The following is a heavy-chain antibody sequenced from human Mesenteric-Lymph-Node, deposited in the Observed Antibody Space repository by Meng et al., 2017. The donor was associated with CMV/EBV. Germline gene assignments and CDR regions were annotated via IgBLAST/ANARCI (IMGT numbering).Heavy chain of an antibody. V-gene: IGHV3-21*01. J-gene: IGHJ3*02. CDR1: GFTFNDYA. D-gene: IGHD2-2*01. Sequence: GGSLRLSCTTSGFTFNDYALAWVRQAPGKGLEWVSSISSSSSYIYYADSVKGRFTISRDNAKNSLYLQMNSLRAEDTAVYYCARVYCSSTSCLIGGSFDIWGQGTMVTVSS. CDR3: ARVYCSSTSCLIGGSFDI. CDR2: ISSSSSYI.